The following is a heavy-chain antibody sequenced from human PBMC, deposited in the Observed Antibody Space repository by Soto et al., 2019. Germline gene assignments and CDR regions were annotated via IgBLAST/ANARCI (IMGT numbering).Heavy chain of an antibody. J-gene: IGHJ6*02. CDR2: ISGSGGST. CDR1: GFTFSSYA. Sequence: GGSLRLSCAASGFTFSSYAMSWVRQAPGKGLEWVSAISGSGGSTYYADSVKGRFTISRDNSKNTLYLQMNSLRAEDTAVYYCAKDREAVWFGELSPAGDVWRQGTTVTVSS. CDR3: AKDREAVWFGELSPAGDV. D-gene: IGHD3-10*01. V-gene: IGHV3-23*01.